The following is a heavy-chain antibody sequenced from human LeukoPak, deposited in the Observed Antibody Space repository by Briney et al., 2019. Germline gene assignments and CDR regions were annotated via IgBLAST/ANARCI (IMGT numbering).Heavy chain of an antibody. CDR1: GGSFSGYY. J-gene: IGHJ4*02. D-gene: IGHD1-26*01. CDR2: INHSGST. CDR3: ARLFSGSYFDY. V-gene: IGHV4-34*01. Sequence: TSETLSLTCAVYGGSFSGYYWSWIRQPPGKGLEWIGEINHSGSTNYNPSLKSRVTISVDTSKNQFSLKLSSVTAADTAVYYCARLFSGSYFDYWGQGTLVTVSS.